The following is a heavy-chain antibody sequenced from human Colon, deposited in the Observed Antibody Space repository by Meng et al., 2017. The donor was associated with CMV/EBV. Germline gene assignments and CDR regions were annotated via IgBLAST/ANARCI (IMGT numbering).Heavy chain of an antibody. CDR1: GFTFSDHF. CDR3: ARDKKLELRGYYYYGMDV. Sequence: GGSLRLSCAASGFTFSDHFMNWIRQAPGKGLEWISYISSSGTTIYYADSVKGRFTISRDNAKNSLYLQMNSLRAEDTAVYYCARDKKLELRGYYYYGMDVWGQGTTVTVSS. CDR2: ISSSGTTI. J-gene: IGHJ6*02. D-gene: IGHD1-7*01. V-gene: IGHV3-11*04.